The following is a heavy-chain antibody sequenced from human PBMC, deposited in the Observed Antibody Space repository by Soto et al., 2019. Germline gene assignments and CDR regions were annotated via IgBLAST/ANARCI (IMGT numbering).Heavy chain of an antibody. D-gene: IGHD6-13*01. CDR2: IYSGGST. Sequence: PGGSLRLSCAASGFTVSSNYMSWVRQAPGKGLEWVSVIYSGGSTYYADSVKGRFTISRDNSKNTLYLQMNSLRAEDTAVYYCARDRRRGAAGAFDIWGQGTMVTVSS. CDR3: ARDRRRGAAGAFDI. J-gene: IGHJ3*02. CDR1: GFTVSSNY. V-gene: IGHV3-66*01.